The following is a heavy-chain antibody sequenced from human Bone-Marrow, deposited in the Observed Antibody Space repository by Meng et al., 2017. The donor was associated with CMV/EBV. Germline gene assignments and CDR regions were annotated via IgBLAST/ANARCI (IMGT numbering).Heavy chain of an antibody. J-gene: IGHJ4*02. V-gene: IGHV3-48*04. CDR2: ISSSSSTI. CDR1: GFTFSSYS. Sequence: GGSLRLSCAASGFTFSSYSMNWVRQAPGKGLEWVSYISSSSSTIYYADSVKGRFTISRDNAKNSLYLQMNSLRAEDTAVYYCARQSAVAGTSNFDYWGQGKLVTVSS. CDR3: ARQSAVAGTSNFDY. D-gene: IGHD6-19*01.